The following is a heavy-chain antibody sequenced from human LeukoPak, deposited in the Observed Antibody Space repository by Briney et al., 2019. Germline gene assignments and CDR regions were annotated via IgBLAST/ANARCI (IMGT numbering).Heavy chain of an antibody. V-gene: IGHV3-7*01. CDR2: IKQDGSEK. D-gene: IGHD3-3*01. J-gene: IGHJ6*03. Sequence: GGSLRLSCAASGFTCSSYWMSWVRQAPGKGLEWVANIKQDGSEKYYVDSVKGRFTISRDNAKNSLYLQMNSLRDEDTAVYYCARVAITTTYYYYYMDVWGKGTTVTVSS. CDR1: GFTCSSYW. CDR3: ARVAITTTYYYYYMDV.